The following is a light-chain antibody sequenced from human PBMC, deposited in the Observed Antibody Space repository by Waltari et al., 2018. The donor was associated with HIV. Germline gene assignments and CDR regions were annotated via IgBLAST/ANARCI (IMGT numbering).Light chain of an antibody. Sequence: QSVLTQPPSASGTPGQRVTISCSGSSSNIRSNTVSWYQQLPGTAPNLLIYSNDRRPSGVPYRFSGSKAGTSASLASSGLQSEDEADYYCAAWDDSLNGWVFGGGTKLTVL. CDR3: AAWDDSLNGWV. J-gene: IGLJ3*02. CDR2: SND. V-gene: IGLV1-44*01. CDR1: SSNIRSNT.